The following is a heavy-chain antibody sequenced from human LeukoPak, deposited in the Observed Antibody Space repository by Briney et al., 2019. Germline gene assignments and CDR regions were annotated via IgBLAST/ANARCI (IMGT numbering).Heavy chain of an antibody. CDR2: INPSGGST. CDR1: GYTFTSYY. V-gene: IGHV1-46*01. CDR3: ARGLGKAPKRRYYFDY. D-gene: IGHD1-1*01. J-gene: IGHJ4*02. Sequence: PRASVKVSCKASGYTFTSYYMHWVRQAPGQGLEWMGIINPSGGSTSYAQKFQGRVTMTRDTSTSTVYMELSSLRSEDTAVYYCARGLGKAPKRRYYFDYWGQGTLVTVSS.